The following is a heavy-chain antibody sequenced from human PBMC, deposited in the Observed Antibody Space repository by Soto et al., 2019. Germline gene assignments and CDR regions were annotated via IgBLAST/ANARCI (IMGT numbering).Heavy chain of an antibody. J-gene: IGHJ4*02. CDR1: GFTFSSYG. CDR2: IWYDGSNK. V-gene: IGHV3-33*01. D-gene: IGHD6-19*01. CDR3: ARAVAAHFDY. Sequence: GSLRLSCAASGFTFSSYGMHWVRQAPGEGLEWVAVIWYDGSNKYYADSVKGRFTISRDNSKNTLYLQMNSLRAEDTAVYYCARAVAAHFDYWGQGTLVTVSS.